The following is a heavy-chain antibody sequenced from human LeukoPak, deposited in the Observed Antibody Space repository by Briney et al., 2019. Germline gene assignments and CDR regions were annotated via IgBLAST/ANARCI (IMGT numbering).Heavy chain of an antibody. CDR1: NDSISSYH. V-gene: IGHV4-59*08. CDR2: INYSATT. D-gene: IGHD2-15*01. J-gene: IGHJ3*02. CDR3: ARHLSAGRPAFDI. Sequence: SETLSLTCTVSNDSISSYHWTWIRQPPGRGLEWIGDINYSATTAYNPSLKSRVTISVDTSKDQFSLRLSSVTAADTAVYYCARHLSAGRPAFDIWGRGTMVTVSS.